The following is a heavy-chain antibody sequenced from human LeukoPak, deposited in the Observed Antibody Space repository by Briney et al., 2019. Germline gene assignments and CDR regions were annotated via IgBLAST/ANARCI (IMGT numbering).Heavy chain of an antibody. V-gene: IGHV1-69*05. CDR3: ARGAYDSSGYYPYNWFDP. CDR2: IIPIFGTA. Sequence: GASVKVSCKASGGTFSSYAISWVRQAPGQGLEWMGRIIPIFGTANYAQKFQGRVTIPTDESTSTAYMELSSLRSEDTAVYYCARGAYDSSGYYPYNWFDPWGQGTLVTVSS. J-gene: IGHJ5*02. CDR1: GGTFSSYA. D-gene: IGHD3-22*01.